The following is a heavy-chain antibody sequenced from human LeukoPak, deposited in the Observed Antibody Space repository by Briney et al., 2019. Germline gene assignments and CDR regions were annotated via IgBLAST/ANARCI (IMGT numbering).Heavy chain of an antibody. CDR3: AKDGPIDSGGYADY. Sequence: GGSLRLSCAASGFTFSSYGMHWVRQAPGKGLEWVAVIWYDGSNKYYADSVKGRFTISRDNSKNTLYLQMNSLRAEDTAVYYCAKDGPIDSGGYADYWGQGTLVTVSS. D-gene: IGHD3-22*01. CDR1: GFTFSSYG. J-gene: IGHJ4*02. V-gene: IGHV3-33*06. CDR2: IWYDGSNK.